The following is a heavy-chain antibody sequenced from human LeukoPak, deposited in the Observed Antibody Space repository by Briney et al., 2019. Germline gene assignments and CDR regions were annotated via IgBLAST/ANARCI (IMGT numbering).Heavy chain of an antibody. CDR1: GFTVSRNY. J-gene: IGHJ3*02. Sequence: GGSLRLSCAASGFTVSRNYMTWVRQAPGKGLEWVSVIYSDGDTYYVDSVKGRFTISRDNSKNTLYLQMNSLRAEDTAVYYCARGAGTPDAFDIWGQGTMVTVSS. CDR2: IYSDGDT. CDR3: ARGAGTPDAFDI. V-gene: IGHV3-66*01. D-gene: IGHD6-13*01.